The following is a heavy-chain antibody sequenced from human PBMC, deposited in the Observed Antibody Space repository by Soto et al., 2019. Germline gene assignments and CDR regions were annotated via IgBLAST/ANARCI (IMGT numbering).Heavy chain of an antibody. CDR2: IIPILGIA. CDR1: GGTFSSYT. D-gene: IGHD3-10*01. Sequence: SVKVSCNASGGTFSSYTISLVRQAPGQGLEWMGRIIPILGIANYAQKFQGRVTITADKSTSTAYMELSSLRSEDTAVYYCARSYYYGSGSLNYYYYMDVWGKGTTVTVSS. J-gene: IGHJ6*03. CDR3: ARSYYYGSGSLNYYYYMDV. V-gene: IGHV1-69*02.